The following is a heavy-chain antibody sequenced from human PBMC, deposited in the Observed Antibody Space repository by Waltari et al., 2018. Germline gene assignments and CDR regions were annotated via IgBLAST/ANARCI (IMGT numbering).Heavy chain of an antibody. D-gene: IGHD2-21*02. V-gene: IGHV1-69*01. CDR2: IIPIFGTA. CDR1: GGTFSSYA. Sequence: QVQLVQSGAEVKKPGSSVKVSCKASGGTFSSYAISWVRQAPGTGLAWMGGIIPIFGTANYAQKFQGRVTITADESTSTAYMELSSLRSEDTAVYYCARIMRGNLGNCGGDCVPFVGSMDVWGQGTTVTVSS. J-gene: IGHJ6*02. CDR3: ARIMRGNLGNCGGDCVPFVGSMDV.